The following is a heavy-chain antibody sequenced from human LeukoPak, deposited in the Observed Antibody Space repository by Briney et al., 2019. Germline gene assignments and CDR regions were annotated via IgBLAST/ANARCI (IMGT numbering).Heavy chain of an antibody. CDR1: GFTFSSYS. CDR2: ISSSSSTI. V-gene: IGHV3-48*01. CDR3: ARDDSGSYYDFWSGYTDAFDI. Sequence: PGGSLRLSCAASGFTFSSYSMNWVCQAPGKGLEWVSYISSSSSTIYYADSVKGRFTISRDNAKNSLYLQMNSLRAEDTAVYYCARDDSGSYYDFWSGYTDAFDIWGQGTMVTVSS. D-gene: IGHD3-3*01. J-gene: IGHJ3*02.